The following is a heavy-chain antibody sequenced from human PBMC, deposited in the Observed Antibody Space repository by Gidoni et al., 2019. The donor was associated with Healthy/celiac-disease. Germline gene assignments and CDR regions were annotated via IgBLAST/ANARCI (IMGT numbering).Heavy chain of an antibody. CDR1: GFTFSGSA. Sequence: EVQLVESGGGLVQPGGSLKLSCAASGFTFSGSAMHWVRQASGKGLEWVGRIRSKANSYATAYAASVKGSFTISRDDSKNTAYLQMNSLKTEDTAVYYCTRGGSNYWFDSWGQGTLVTVSS. CDR2: IRSKANSYAT. D-gene: IGHD1-26*01. J-gene: IGHJ5*01. V-gene: IGHV3-73*01. CDR3: TRGGSNYWFDS.